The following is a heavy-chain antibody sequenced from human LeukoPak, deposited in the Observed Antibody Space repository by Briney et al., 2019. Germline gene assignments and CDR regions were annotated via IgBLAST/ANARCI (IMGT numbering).Heavy chain of an antibody. D-gene: IGHD6-13*01. V-gene: IGHV3-48*03. CDR1: GFTFSSYE. Sequence: GGSLRLSCAASGFTFSSYEMNWVRQAPGKGLEWVSYISSSGSTIYYADSVKGRFTISRDNAKNSLYLQMNSLRAEDTAVYYCARAAGRGIFDYWGQGTLVTVSS. J-gene: IGHJ4*02. CDR3: ARAAGRGIFDY. CDR2: ISSSGSTI.